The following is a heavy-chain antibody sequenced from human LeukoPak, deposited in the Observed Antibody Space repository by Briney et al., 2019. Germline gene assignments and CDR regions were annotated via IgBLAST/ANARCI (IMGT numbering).Heavy chain of an antibody. V-gene: IGHV3-74*01. J-gene: IGHJ4*02. Sequence: GGSLRLSCAASGFTFSSYWMHWVRQAPGKGLVWLSRIKSDGRSTSYTDSVKGRITISRDNAKSTLYLQMNGLRAEDTAVYYCARDNGDYVSVDYWGQGTLVTVSS. D-gene: IGHD4-17*01. CDR2: IKSDGRST. CDR3: ARDNGDYVSVDY. CDR1: GFTFSSYW.